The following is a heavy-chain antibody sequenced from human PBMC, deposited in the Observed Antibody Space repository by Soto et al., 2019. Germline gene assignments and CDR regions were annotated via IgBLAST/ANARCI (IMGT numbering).Heavy chain of an antibody. Sequence: PGESLKISCKGSGYSFTSYWIGWVRQMPGKGLEWMGIIYPGDSDTRYSPSFQGQVTISADKSISTAYLQWSSLKASDTAMYYCARHKSVGAAAEYFDYWGKGTLGTVSS. V-gene: IGHV5-51*01. CDR3: ARHKSVGAAAEYFDY. D-gene: IGHD6-13*01. CDR2: IYPGDSDT. J-gene: IGHJ4*02. CDR1: GYSFTSYW.